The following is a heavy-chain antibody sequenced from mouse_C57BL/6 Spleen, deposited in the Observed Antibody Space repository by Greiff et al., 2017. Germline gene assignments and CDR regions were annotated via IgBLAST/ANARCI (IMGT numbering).Heavy chain of an antibody. CDR1: GFSLSTSGMG. CDR2: IYWDDDK. D-gene: IGHD3-1*01. CDR3: ARRVTGLYWCFDV. J-gene: IGHJ1*03. V-gene: IGHV8-12*01. Sequence: QVTLKVSGPGILQSSQTLSLTCSFSGFSLSTSGMGVSWSRQPSGKGLEWLAHIYWDDDKRYNPSLKSRLTISKDTSRNQVFLKITSVDTADTAADYFARRVTGLYWCFDVWGTGTTVTVSS.